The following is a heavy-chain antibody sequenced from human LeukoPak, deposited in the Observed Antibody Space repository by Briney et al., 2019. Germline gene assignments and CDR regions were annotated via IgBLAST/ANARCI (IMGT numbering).Heavy chain of an antibody. CDR1: GFTFGNYA. CDR2: ISGTGSSA. V-gene: IGHV3-23*01. Sequence: GGSLRLSCEASGFTFGNYAMNWVRQAPGKGLEWVSTISGTGSSAYYADSAKGRFAISRDNSKDTLFLQLNSLTAADTAMYFCAKASVAIPQYCNSWGQGTLVTVSS. D-gene: IGHD2-2*02. CDR3: AKASVAIPQYCNS. J-gene: IGHJ5*02.